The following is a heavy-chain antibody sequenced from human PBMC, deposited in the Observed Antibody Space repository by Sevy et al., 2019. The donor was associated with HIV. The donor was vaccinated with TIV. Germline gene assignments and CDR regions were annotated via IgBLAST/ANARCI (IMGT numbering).Heavy chain of an antibody. CDR2: ISSSHSAT. Sequence: GGSLRLSCAASGLTFSDYYMSWIRQAPGKGLEWISYISSSHSATHYADSVKGRFAISRDNAKNSLYLQMNSLRAEDTAVYFCALERLSSDVAEYFQNWGQGTLVTVSS. CDR1: GLTFSDYY. J-gene: IGHJ1*01. CDR3: ALERLSSDVAEYFQN. D-gene: IGHD1-1*01. V-gene: IGHV3-11*04.